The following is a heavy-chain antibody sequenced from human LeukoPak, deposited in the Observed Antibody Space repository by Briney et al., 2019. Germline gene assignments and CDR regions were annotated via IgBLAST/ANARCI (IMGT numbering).Heavy chain of an antibody. D-gene: IGHD3-10*01. CDR2: ISWNSGSI. CDR1: GFTFDDYA. CDR3: AKDSGSGSYYNGGYYFDY. Sequence: GGSLRLSCAASGFTFDDYAMHWVRQAPGKGLEWVSGISWNSGSIGYADSVKGRFTISRDNAKNSLYLQMNSLRAEDTALYYCAKDSGSGSYYNGGYYFDYWGQGTLVTVSS. J-gene: IGHJ4*02. V-gene: IGHV3-9*01.